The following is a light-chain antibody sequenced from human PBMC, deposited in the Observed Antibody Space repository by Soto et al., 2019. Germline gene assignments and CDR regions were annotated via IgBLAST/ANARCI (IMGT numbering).Light chain of an antibody. V-gene: IGKV1-39*01. Sequence: DIQMTPSPSSLSASVGDRVTVTCRASQSIDTYLNWYPQRPGQAPKLLIYVHSTLQSVGPSRFSGSGSGTHFTLTISSLQPEDFATYDCQQNQDIPPTFGQGTRVE. J-gene: IGKJ1*01. CDR3: QQNQDIPPT. CDR2: VHS. CDR1: QSIDTY.